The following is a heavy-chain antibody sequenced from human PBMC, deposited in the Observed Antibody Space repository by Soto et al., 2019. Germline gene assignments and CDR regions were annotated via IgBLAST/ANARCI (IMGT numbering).Heavy chain of an antibody. CDR1: GGSISGYY. J-gene: IGHJ5*02. V-gene: IGHV4-59*01. CDR2: IYNIGST. Sequence: SETLSLTCTVSGGSISGYYWSWLRQPPGKGLEWIGYIYNIGSTNYNPSLRSRVTMSMDTSQEQFSLKLSSVTAADTAVYYCARGYCSSTSCYIWDNWFDPWGQGTLVTVS. CDR3: ARGYCSSTSCYIWDNWFDP. D-gene: IGHD2-2*02.